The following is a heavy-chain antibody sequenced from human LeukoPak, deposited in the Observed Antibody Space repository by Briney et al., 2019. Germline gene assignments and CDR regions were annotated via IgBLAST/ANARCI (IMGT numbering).Heavy chain of an antibody. CDR3: ARGKKDSSGYYYNDY. CDR1: GGSISSGGYY. D-gene: IGHD3-22*01. Sequence: SQTLSLTCTVSGGSISSGGYYWSWIRQHPGKGLEWIGYIYYSGSTYYNPSLKSRVTISVDTSKNQFSLKLSSVTAADTAVYYCARGKKDSSGYYYNDYWGQGTLVTVSS. V-gene: IGHV4-31*03. CDR2: IYYSGST. J-gene: IGHJ4*02.